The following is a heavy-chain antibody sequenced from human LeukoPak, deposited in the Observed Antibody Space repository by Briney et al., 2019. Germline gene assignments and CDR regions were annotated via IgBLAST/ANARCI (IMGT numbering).Heavy chain of an antibody. Sequence: SMKVSCKXSGGTFSTSGLSWVRQAPGQALEWVGRVIADPRKTDYAQKFQGRVTITADESTKTAYMELRSLRSDDTAVYYCARAQYCSSTSGYPYYFDYWGQGTLVTVSS. J-gene: IGHJ4*02. CDR1: GGTFSTSG. D-gene: IGHD2-2*01. CDR2: VIADPRKT. CDR3: ARAQYCSSTSGYPYYFDY. V-gene: IGHV1-69*11.